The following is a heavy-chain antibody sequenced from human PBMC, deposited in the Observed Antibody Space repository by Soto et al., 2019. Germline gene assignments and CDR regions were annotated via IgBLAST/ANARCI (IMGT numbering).Heavy chain of an antibody. CDR2: ISSSGSTI. V-gene: IGHV3-48*03. D-gene: IGHD4-17*01. CDR1: GFTFGSYE. J-gene: IGHJ6*02. CDR3: ARSQDYGSSYYYGMDV. Sequence: PGGSLRLSCAASGFTFGSYEMNWVRQAPGKGLEWVSYISSSGSTIYYADSVKGRFTISRDNAKNSLYLQMNSLRAEDTAVYYCARSQDYGSSYYYGMDVWGQGTTVTVSS.